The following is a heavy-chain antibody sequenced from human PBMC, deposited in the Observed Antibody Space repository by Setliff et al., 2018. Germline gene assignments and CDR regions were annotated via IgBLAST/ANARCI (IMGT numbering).Heavy chain of an antibody. CDR1: GYTFTDYY. J-gene: IGHJ5*02. D-gene: IGHD2-2*01. V-gene: IGHV1-18*04. Sequence: ASVKVSCKASGYTFTDYYVHWVRQAPGQGLEWMGWISGYNGDTNYAPEFQGRVTMTTDTSTSTGYMELRRLRSDDTAVYYCARDRPTVVIAAAKASFDHWGQGTLVTVSS. CDR2: ISGYNGDT. CDR3: ARDRPTVVIAAAKASFDH.